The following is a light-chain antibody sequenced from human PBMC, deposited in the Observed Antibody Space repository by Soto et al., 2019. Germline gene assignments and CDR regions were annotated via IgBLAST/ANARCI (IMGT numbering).Light chain of an antibody. CDR2: EVS. J-gene: IGLJ1*01. V-gene: IGLV2-14*01. Sequence: SAQTQPASVSGAPGQSSTISCTGTSSDVGAYNYVSLYQQRPGKAPKLKIYEVSNRPSGVSNRFSGSKVGNTASLTISGLQAEAEADYYCMSYISSSTLVFGTGTNVTV. CDR3: MSYISSSTLV. CDR1: SSDVGAYNY.